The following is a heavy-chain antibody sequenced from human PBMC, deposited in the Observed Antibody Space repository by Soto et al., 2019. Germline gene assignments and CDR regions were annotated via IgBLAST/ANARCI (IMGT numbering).Heavy chain of an antibody. CDR3: SRGGIVVATAVLDY. D-gene: IGHD2-21*02. J-gene: IGHJ4*02. V-gene: IGHV3-30*03. CDR2: ISYDGTNK. CDR1: GFTFSYYG. Sequence: QVQLVESGGGVVQPGRSLRLSCVASGFTFSYYGMHWVRQAPGKGLGWVAVISYDGTNKYYADSVKGRFTISRDNSKNTAYLQMNSVRAEETAVYYCSRGGIVVATAVLDYCGQGTLVTVSS.